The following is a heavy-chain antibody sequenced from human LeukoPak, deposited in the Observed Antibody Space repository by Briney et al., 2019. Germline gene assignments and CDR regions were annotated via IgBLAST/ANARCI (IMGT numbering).Heavy chain of an antibody. CDR3: ARLFRNYYDSSGRGRLDY. CDR1: GYNFTNYW. V-gene: IGHV5-51*01. J-gene: IGHJ4*02. D-gene: IGHD3-22*01. Sequence: GESLKISCKGSGYNFTNYWIGWVRQMPGKGLEWMGIIYPVDSDTRYSPSFQGQVTISVDKSITTAYLQWSSLTASDTAMYYCARLFRNYYDSSGRGRLDYWGQGTLVTVSS. CDR2: IYPVDSDT.